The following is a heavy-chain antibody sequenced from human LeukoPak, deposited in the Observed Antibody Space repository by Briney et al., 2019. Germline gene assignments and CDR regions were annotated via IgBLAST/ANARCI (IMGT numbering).Heavy chain of an antibody. CDR2: IEQDGSEK. Sequence: GGSLRLSCAASGFTFSSYWMSWVRQAPGKGLEWVANIEQDGSEKYYVDSVKGRFTISRDNAKNSLYLQMNSLRAEDTAVYYCARNCSSTSCYRAFDIWGQGTMVTVSS. V-gene: IGHV3-7*01. CDR3: ARNCSSTSCYRAFDI. CDR1: GFTFSSYW. J-gene: IGHJ3*02. D-gene: IGHD2-2*01.